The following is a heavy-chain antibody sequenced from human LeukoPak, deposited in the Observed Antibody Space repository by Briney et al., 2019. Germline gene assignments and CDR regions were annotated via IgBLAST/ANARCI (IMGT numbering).Heavy chain of an antibody. V-gene: IGHV1-2*02. CDR3: ARDSLSDDSSAYYDF. CDR2: INPKTLGT. J-gene: IGHJ4*02. D-gene: IGHD3-22*01. CDR1: GYTFTAYY. Sequence: ASVKVSCKASGYTFTAYYIHWVRQAPGHGLEWMGWINPKTLGTNYAQKFRGRVTFTMDTSITTVYMELSSLRSDDTAVYYFARDSLSDDSSAYYDFWGQGALVAVST.